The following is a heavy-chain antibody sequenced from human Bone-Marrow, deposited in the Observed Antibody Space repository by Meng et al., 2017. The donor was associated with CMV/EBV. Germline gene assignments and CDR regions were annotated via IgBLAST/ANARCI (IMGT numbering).Heavy chain of an antibody. CDR1: GYTFTGHY. Sequence: ASVKVSCKASGYTFTGHYMHWVRQAPGQGLEWMGIINPSGGSTSYAQKFQGRVTMTRDTSTSTVYMELSSLRSEDTAVYYCARDVELGDRYYDILTGYYSYYYYGMDVWGQGTTVTVSS. CDR2: INPSGGST. J-gene: IGHJ6*02. V-gene: IGHV1-46*01. CDR3: ARDVELGDRYYDILTGYYSYYYYGMDV. D-gene: IGHD3-9*01.